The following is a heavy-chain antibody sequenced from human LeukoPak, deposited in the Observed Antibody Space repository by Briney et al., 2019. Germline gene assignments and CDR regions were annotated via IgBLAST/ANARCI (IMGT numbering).Heavy chain of an antibody. CDR2: IYYSGST. CDR3: ARGLGGDLFDP. Sequence: SETLSLTCTVSGGSISSYYWSWIRQPPGKGLEWIGYIYYSGSTNYNPSLKSRVTISVDTSKNQFSLKLSSVTAADTAVYYCARGLGGDLFDPWGRGTLVTVSS. V-gene: IGHV4-59*01. J-gene: IGHJ5*02. D-gene: IGHD3-16*01. CDR1: GGSISSYY.